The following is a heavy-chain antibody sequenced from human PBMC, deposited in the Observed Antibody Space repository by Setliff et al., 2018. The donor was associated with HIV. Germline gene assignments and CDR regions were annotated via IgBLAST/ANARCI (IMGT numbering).Heavy chain of an antibody. Sequence: PSETLSLTCTVSGASINSGSHNWGWIRQPPGKGLEWIATLHYTGTTYYSPSLTSRVTISTDTSKNQFSLKLSSVTAADTAVYYCARRIQLRDSSGRSCWTFDIWVRGTMVTVSS. J-gene: IGHJ3*02. CDR2: LHYTGTT. D-gene: IGHD2-15*01. CDR1: GASINSGSHN. V-gene: IGHV4-39*01. CDR3: ARRIQLRDSSGRSCWTFDI.